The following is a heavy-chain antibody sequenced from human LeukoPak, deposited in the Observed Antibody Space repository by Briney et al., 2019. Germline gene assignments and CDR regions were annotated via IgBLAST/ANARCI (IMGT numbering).Heavy chain of an antibody. V-gene: IGHV1-2*06. CDR1: GYTFTSYG. CDR2: IHPSSGGT. J-gene: IGHJ4*02. CDR3: ARNYGDLDY. Sequence: GASVKVSCKASGYTFTSYGISWVRQAPGQGLEWVGRIHPSSGGTEYAQNFQGRVTVTRDTSITTAYMELNRLTSDDTAVYYCARNYGDLDYWGQGTLVTVSS. D-gene: IGHD4-17*01.